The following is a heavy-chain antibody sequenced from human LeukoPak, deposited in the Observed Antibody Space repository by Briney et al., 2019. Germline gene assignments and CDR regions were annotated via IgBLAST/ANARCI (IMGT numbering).Heavy chain of an antibody. CDR2: IIPIFGTA. D-gene: IGHD2-2*01. CDR1: GGTFSSYA. CDR3: ARGDIVVVPAAGLDYYYYMDV. V-gene: IGHV1-69*05. J-gene: IGHJ6*03. Sequence: SVKVSCKASGGTFSSYAISWVRQAPGQGLEWKGGIIPIFGTANYAQKFQGRVTITTDESTSTAYMELSSLRSEDTAVYYCARGDIVVVPAAGLDYYYYMDVWGKGTTVTVSS.